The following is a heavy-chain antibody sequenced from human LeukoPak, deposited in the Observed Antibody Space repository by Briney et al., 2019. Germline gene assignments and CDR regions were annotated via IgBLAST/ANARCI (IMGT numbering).Heavy chain of an antibody. CDR3: AVSSGYADY. D-gene: IGHD3-22*01. CDR1: GGSFSGYY. Sequence: PSETLSLTCAVYGGSFSGYYWSWIRQHPGKGLEWIGYIYYSGSTYYNPSLKSRVTISVDTSKNQFSLKLSSVTAADTAVYYCAVSSGYADYWGQGTLVTVSS. J-gene: IGHJ4*02. V-gene: IGHV4-31*11. CDR2: IYYSGST.